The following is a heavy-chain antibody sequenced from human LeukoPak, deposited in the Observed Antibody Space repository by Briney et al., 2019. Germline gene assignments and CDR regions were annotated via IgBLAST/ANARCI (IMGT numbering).Heavy chain of an antibody. Sequence: PGGSLRLSCAASGFTFSSYVMHWVRQAPGKGLESVSVIYSGGSTYYADSVRGRFTISRDNSKNTLYLQMNSLRVEDTAVYYCARVGGHWGQGTLVTVSS. J-gene: IGHJ4*02. V-gene: IGHV3-53*01. D-gene: IGHD3-10*01. CDR1: GFTFSSYV. CDR3: ARVGGH. CDR2: IYSGGST.